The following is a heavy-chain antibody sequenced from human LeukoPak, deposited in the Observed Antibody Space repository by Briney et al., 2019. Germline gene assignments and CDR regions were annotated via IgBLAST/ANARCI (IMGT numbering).Heavy chain of an antibody. Sequence: ASVKVSCKASGGTFSSYAISWVRQAPGQGLEWMGGIIPIFGTANYAQKFQGRVTITADESTSTAYMELSSLRSEDTAVYCCASNYDILTGLDYWGQGTLVTVSS. D-gene: IGHD3-9*01. J-gene: IGHJ4*02. V-gene: IGHV1-69*13. CDR1: GGTFSSYA. CDR2: IIPIFGTA. CDR3: ASNYDILTGLDY.